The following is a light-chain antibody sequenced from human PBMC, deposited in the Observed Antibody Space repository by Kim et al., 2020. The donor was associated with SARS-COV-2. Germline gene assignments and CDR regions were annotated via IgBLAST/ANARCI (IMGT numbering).Light chain of an antibody. CDR1: QSVNSDF. V-gene: IGKV3-20*01. CDR2: GVS. CDR3: QHYGHSPPVT. Sequence: PGERATLCCRASQSVNSDFLTWYQQKPGQPLRLLIYGVSTRATGIPDRFSGSGSGTDFTLTITRLEPEDVAVYYCQHYGHSPPVTFGGGTKVDIK. J-gene: IGKJ4*02.